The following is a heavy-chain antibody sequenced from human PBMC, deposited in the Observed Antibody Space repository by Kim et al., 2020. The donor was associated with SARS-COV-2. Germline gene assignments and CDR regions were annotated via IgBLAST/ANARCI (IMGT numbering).Heavy chain of an antibody. D-gene: IGHD3-10*01. V-gene: IGHV4-30-2*01. J-gene: IGHJ6*02. CDR3: ARSDGSRTNYYGMDV. CDR2: IYYSGST. Sequence: SETLSLTCAVSGGSISSGGYSWSWIRQPPGKGLEWIGYIYYSGSTYYNPSLKSRVTISVDRSKNQFSLKLSSVTAADTAVYYCARSDGSRTNYYGMDVWGQGTTVTVSS. CDR1: GGSISSGGYS.